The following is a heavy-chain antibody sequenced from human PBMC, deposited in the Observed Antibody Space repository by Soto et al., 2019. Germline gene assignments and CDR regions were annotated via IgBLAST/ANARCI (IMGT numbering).Heavy chain of an antibody. Sequence: LSLTCTVSGGSISSGGYYWSWIRQHPGKGLGWIGYIYYSGSTYYNPSLKSRVTISVDTSKNQFSLKLSSVTAADTAVYYCARDFTDSSGPTLGMGVWGQGTTVTVSS. CDR1: GGSISSGGYY. V-gene: IGHV4-31*03. J-gene: IGHJ6*02. CDR2: IYYSGST. CDR3: ARDFTDSSGPTLGMGV. D-gene: IGHD6-19*01.